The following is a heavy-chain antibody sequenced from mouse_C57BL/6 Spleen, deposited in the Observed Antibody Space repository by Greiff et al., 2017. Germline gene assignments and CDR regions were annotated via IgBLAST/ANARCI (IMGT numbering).Heavy chain of an antibody. CDR3: ARKGRYYAMDY. Sequence: QVHVKQSGAELVKPGASVKLSCKASGYTFTSYWMQWVKQRPGQGLEWIGEIDPSDSYTNYNQKFKGKATLTVDPSSSTAYMQLSSLTSEDSAVYYCARKGRYYAMDYWGQGTSVTVSS. V-gene: IGHV1-50*01. J-gene: IGHJ4*01. CDR1: GYTFTSYW. CDR2: IDPSDSYT.